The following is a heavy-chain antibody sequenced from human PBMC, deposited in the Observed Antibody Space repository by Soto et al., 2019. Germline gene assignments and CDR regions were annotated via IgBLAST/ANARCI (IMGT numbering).Heavy chain of an antibody. D-gene: IGHD1-26*01. CDR1: GFTFTTYA. J-gene: IGHJ5*02. CDR2: ISGSGDTT. V-gene: IGHV3-23*01. CDR3: AREEGLLNWFDP. Sequence: GGSLRLSCAASGFTFTTYAISWVRQAPGKGLEWVSTISGSGDTTYYADSVKGRFTISRDNAKSSLYLQMNSLRAEDTAVYYCAREEGLLNWFDPWGQGTLVTVSS.